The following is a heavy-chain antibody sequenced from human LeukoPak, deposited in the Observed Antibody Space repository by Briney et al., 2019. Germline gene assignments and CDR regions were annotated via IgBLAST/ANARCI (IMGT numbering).Heavy chain of an antibody. V-gene: IGHV3-21*01. J-gene: IGHJ4*02. CDR3: AREDYDSSGYFY. CDR2: ISSSSSYI. Sequence: GGSLRLSCAASGFTFSSYSMNWVRQAPGKGLEWVSSISSSSSYIYYADSVKGRFTISRDNAKNSLYLQINSLRAEDTAVYYCAREDYDSSGYFYWGQGTLVTVSS. CDR1: GFTFSSYS. D-gene: IGHD3-22*01.